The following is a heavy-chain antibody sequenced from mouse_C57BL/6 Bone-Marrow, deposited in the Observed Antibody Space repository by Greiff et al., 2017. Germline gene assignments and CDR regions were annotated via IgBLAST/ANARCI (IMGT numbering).Heavy chain of an antibody. V-gene: IGHV7-3*01. CDR1: GFTFTDYY. Sequence: EVMLVESGGGLVQPGGSLSLSCAASGFTFTDYYMSWVRQPPGKALEWLGFIRNKANGYTTEYSASVKGRFTISRDNSQSILYLQMNALRAEDSATYYCARGHLYGNYGDYFDYWGQGTTLTVSS. CDR2: IRNKANGYTT. J-gene: IGHJ2*01. D-gene: IGHD2-1*01. CDR3: ARGHLYGNYGDYFDY.